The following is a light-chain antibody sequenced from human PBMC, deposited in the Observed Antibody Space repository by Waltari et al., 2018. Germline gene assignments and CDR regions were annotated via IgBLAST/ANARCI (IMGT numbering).Light chain of an antibody. Sequence: QSALTQPPSASGSPGQSVTISCTGTSSDVGGYKFVSWYQQHPGRAPKLMIYEVNKRPSVVPDRFSVSKSGNTASLTVSGLQAEDEADYYCSSYAGSNNLVFGTGTKVTVL. CDR3: SSYAGSNNLV. CDR2: EVN. J-gene: IGLJ1*01. V-gene: IGLV2-8*01. CDR1: SSDVGGYKF.